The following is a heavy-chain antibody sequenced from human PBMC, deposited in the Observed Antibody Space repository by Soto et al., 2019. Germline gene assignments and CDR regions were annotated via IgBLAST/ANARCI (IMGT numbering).Heavy chain of an antibody. J-gene: IGHJ5*02. D-gene: IGHD6-19*01. Sequence: SETLSLTCTVSGGSISSSGYYWGWIRQPPGKGLEWIGNIYYSGSTYYNPSLKSRVTISIDTSKNQFSLELSSVTAADTAVYYCTKPRSSLQWPPFDPWGHGTQVTVSS. CDR3: TKPRSSLQWPPFDP. CDR2: IYYSGST. CDR1: GGSISSSGYY. V-gene: IGHV4-39*01.